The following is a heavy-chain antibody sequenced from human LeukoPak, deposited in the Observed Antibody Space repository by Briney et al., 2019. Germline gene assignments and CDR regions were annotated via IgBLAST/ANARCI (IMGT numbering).Heavy chain of an antibody. CDR1: GYTFTGYY. Sequence: GASVKVSCKASGYTFTGYYMHWVRQAPGQGLEWMGWINPNSGGTNYAQKFQGRVTMTRDTSISTAYMELSRLRSDDTAVYYCARAGSITMVRGVILYYFDYWGQGTLVTVSS. V-gene: IGHV1-2*02. D-gene: IGHD3-10*01. CDR2: INPNSGGT. CDR3: ARAGSITMVRGVILYYFDY. J-gene: IGHJ4*02.